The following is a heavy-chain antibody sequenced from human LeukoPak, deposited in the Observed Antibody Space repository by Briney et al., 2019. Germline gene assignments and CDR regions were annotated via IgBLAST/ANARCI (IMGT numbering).Heavy chain of an antibody. CDR3: ARHGPQGGATHFDY. CDR2: IYYSGST. V-gene: IGHV4-59*08. D-gene: IGHD1-26*01. CDR1: GGSMRSNY. Sequence: SETLSLTCTVSGGSMRSNYWSLTRQPPGKGLEWIGNIYYSGSTKYNPSLKSRVTILVDTSKNQFSLKLGSVTAADTAVYYCARHGPQGGATHFDYWGQGTLVTVSS. J-gene: IGHJ4*02.